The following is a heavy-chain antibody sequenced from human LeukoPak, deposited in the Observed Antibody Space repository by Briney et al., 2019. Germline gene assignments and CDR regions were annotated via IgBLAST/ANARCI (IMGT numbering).Heavy chain of an antibody. V-gene: IGHV3-23*01. J-gene: IGHJ1*01. CDR1: GFTFSSYS. D-gene: IGHD3-22*01. CDR2: ISGSGGST. CDR3: AKTALDSSGYPTWFQH. Sequence: GGSLRLSCAASGFTFSSYSMSWVRQAPGKGLEWVSAISGSGGSTYYADSVKGRFTISRDNSKNTLYLQMNSLRAEDTAVYYCAKTALDSSGYPTWFQHWGQGTLVTVSS.